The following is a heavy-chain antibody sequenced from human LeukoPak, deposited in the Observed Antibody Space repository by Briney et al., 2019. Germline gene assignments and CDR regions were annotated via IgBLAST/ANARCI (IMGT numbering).Heavy chain of an antibody. D-gene: IGHD3-22*01. CDR3: ARGTNYYDSSGYPNHMDV. Sequence: ASVKVSCKASGYTFTGYYMHWVRQAPGQGLEWMGWINTNAGNPTYAQGFTGRFVFSLDTSVSTAYLQISSLKAEDTAVYYCARGTNYYDSSGYPNHMDVWGKGTTVTVSS. CDR1: GYTFTGYY. J-gene: IGHJ6*03. CDR2: INTNAGNP. V-gene: IGHV7-4-1*02.